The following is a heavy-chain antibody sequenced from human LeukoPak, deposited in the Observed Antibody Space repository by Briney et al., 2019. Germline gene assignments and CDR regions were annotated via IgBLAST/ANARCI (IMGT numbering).Heavy chain of an antibody. CDR2: ISGSGGST. CDR1: GFTFSSYA. CDR3: AKDPYSSSWSTFFDY. J-gene: IGHJ4*02. Sequence: GGSLRLSCAASGFTFSSYAMSWVRQAPGKGLEWVSAISGSGGSTYYADSVKGRFIISRDNSKNTLYLQMNSLRAEDTAVYYCAKDPYSSSWSTFFDYWGQGTLVTVSS. D-gene: IGHD6-13*01. V-gene: IGHV3-23*01.